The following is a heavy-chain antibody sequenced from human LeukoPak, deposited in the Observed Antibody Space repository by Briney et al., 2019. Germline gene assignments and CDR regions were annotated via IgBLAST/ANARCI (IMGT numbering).Heavy chain of an antibody. CDR2: IIPILGIA. D-gene: IGHD2-15*01. CDR1: GGTFSRYA. V-gene: IGHV1-69*04. J-gene: IGHJ4*02. Sequence: SVKVSCKASGGTFSRYAISWVRQAPGQGLEWMGRIIPILGIANYAQEFQGRVTITADKSTSTAYMEVGSLRSEDTAVYYCVRGEDSGGNLVDYWGQGTLVTVSS. CDR3: VRGEDSGGNLVDY.